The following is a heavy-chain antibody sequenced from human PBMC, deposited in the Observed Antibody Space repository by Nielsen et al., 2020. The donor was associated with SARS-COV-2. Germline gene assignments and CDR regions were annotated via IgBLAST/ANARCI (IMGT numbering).Heavy chain of an antibody. CDR2: IYYSGST. CDR3: ARLRRDGYNFDY. V-gene: IGHV4-39*07. CDR1: GGSISSSSYY. Sequence: SETLSLTCTVSGGSISSSSYYWGWIRQPPGKGLEWIGSIYYSGSTNYNPSLKSRVTISVDTSKNQFSLKLSSVIAADTAVYYCARLRRDGYNFDYWGQGTLVTVSS. J-gene: IGHJ4*02. D-gene: IGHD5-24*01.